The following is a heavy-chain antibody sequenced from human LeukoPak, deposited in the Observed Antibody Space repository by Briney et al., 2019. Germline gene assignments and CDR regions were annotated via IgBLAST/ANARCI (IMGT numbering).Heavy chain of an antibody. CDR1: GGSFSGYY. Sequence: PSETLSLTCAVYGGSFSGYYWSWIRQPPGKGLEWIGEINHSGSTNYNPSLKSRVTISVDTSKNQFSLKLSSVTAADTAVYYCARAAPGYSGYHLDYWGQGTLVTVSS. V-gene: IGHV4-34*01. CDR3: ARAAPGYSGYHLDY. D-gene: IGHD5-12*01. CDR2: INHSGST. J-gene: IGHJ4*02.